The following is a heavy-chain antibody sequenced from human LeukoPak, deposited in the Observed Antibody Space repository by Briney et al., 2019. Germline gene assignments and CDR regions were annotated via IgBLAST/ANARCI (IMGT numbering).Heavy chain of an antibody. Sequence: PGGSLRLSCAASGFTFSDYYMSWLRQAPGKGLEWVGEINHSGSTNYNPSLKSRVTISVDTSKNQFSLKLSSVTAADTAVYYCARSYKYYYDSSGYLGYWGQGTLVTVSS. D-gene: IGHD3-22*01. CDR3: ARSYKYYYDSSGYLGY. V-gene: IGHV4-34*01. J-gene: IGHJ4*02. CDR1: GFTFSDYY. CDR2: INHSGST.